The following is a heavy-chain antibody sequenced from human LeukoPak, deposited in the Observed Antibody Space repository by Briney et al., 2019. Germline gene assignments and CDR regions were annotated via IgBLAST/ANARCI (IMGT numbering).Heavy chain of an antibody. CDR1: GFTFSSYS. CDR3: ARAGASSWYPNWFDP. J-gene: IGHJ5*02. CDR2: ISSSSSYI. Sequence: GGSLRLSCAASGFTFSSYSMNWVRQAPGKGLEWVSSISSSSSYIYYADSVKGRFTISRDNAKNSLYLQMNSLRAEDTAVYYCARAGASSWYPNWFDPWGQGTLVTVSS. V-gene: IGHV3-21*01. D-gene: IGHD6-13*01.